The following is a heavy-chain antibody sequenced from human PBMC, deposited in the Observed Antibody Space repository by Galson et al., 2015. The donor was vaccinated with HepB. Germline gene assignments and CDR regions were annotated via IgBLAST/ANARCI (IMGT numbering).Heavy chain of an antibody. Sequence: SLRLSCAASGFTFSSYVMHWVRQAPGKGLEWVAVISYDGSNKYYADSVKGRFTISRDNSKNILYLQMNSLRGEDTAVYYCARDRYFGETTMVDYWGQGTLATVSS. J-gene: IGHJ4*02. CDR1: GFTFSSYV. CDR3: ARDRYFGETTMVDY. V-gene: IGHV3-30-3*01. D-gene: IGHD5-18*01. CDR2: ISYDGSNK.